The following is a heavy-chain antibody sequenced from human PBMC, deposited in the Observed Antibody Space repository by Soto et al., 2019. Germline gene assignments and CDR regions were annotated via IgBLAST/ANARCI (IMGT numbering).Heavy chain of an antibody. CDR3: AGVDSAMITLNY. D-gene: IGHD3-16*01. J-gene: IGHJ4*02. CDR1: GGVFSSFA. Sequence: ASVKVSGKASGGVFSSFAITCFRQAPGQGLEWMGGIVPVFGSTNYAQKFQARVTLTADESSSTAYMELSSLRSDDTAVYYCAGVDSAMITLNYWGQGAQVTVSS. V-gene: IGHV1-69*13. CDR2: IVPVFGST.